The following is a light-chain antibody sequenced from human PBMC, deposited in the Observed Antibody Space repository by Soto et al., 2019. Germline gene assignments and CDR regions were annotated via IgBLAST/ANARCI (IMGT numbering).Light chain of an antibody. CDR2: DVS. CDR1: RSDVGGYNY. V-gene: IGLV2-14*01. J-gene: IGLJ1*01. Sequence: QSALTQPASVSGSPGQSITISCTGTRSDVGGYNYVSWYQQHPGKAPKLMIYDVSNRPSGVSNRFSGSKSGNTASLTISGLQAEDEADYYCSSYTSSSTPRVFGTGTKLTVL. CDR3: SSYTSSSTPRV.